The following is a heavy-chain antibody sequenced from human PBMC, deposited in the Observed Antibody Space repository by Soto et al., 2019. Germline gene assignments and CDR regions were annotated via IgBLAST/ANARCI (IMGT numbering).Heavy chain of an antibody. Sequence: SETLSLTCTVSGGSISSGDYYWSWIRQPPGKGLEWIGYIYYSGSTYYNPSLKSRVTISVDTSKNQFSLKLSSVTAADTAVYYCARVRGHWYGDYRIYYFDYWGQGTLVTVSS. D-gene: IGHD4-17*01. CDR1: GGSISSGDYY. CDR3: ARVRGHWYGDYRIYYFDY. CDR2: IYYSGST. J-gene: IGHJ4*02. V-gene: IGHV4-30-4*01.